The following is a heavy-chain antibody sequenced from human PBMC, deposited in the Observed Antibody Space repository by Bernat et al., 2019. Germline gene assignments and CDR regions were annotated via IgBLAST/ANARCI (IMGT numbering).Heavy chain of an antibody. Sequence: EVQLVESGGGLVQPGGSLRLSCAASGFTVSSNYMSWVRQAPGKGLEWVSVIYSGASTYYADSVKGRFTISRDNSKNTLYLQMNSLRAEDTAVYYCAIAARPGYFDYWGQGTTVTVSS. CDR1: GFTVSSNY. V-gene: IGHV3-66*01. J-gene: IGHJ4*03. CDR3: AIAARPGYFDY. D-gene: IGHD6-6*01. CDR2: IYSGAST.